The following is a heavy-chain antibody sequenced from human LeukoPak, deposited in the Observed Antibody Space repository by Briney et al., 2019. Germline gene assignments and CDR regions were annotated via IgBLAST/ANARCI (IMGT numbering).Heavy chain of an antibody. CDR3: AKQMAGKENNHFYYGMDV. V-gene: IGHV3-9*01. Sequence: QPGGSLRLSCAASGFTFDDYAMHWVRKAPGKGLEWVSGISWNSGSIGYADSVKGRFTISRDNAKNSLFLQMNSLRAEDTALYYCAKQMAGKENNHFYYGMDVWGQGTTVTVSS. CDR1: GFTFDDYA. J-gene: IGHJ6*02. D-gene: IGHD6-19*01. CDR2: ISWNSGSI.